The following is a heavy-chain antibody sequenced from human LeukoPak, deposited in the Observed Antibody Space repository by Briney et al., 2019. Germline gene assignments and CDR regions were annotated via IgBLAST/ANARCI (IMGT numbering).Heavy chain of an antibody. CDR2: ISTSGGTT. CDR3: ARAGISAADAFDI. CDR1: GFTFSSHE. D-gene: IGHD1-26*01. V-gene: IGHV3-48*03. Sequence: GGSLRLSCAASGFTFSSHEMNWVRQAPGKGLEWISYISTSGGTTYYADSVKGRFTISRDNAKNSLYLQMNSLKAEDTAVYYCARAGISAADAFDIWGQGTMVTVSS. J-gene: IGHJ3*02.